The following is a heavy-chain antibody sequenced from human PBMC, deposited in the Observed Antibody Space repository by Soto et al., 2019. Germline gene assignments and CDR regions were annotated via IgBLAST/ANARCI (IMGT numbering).Heavy chain of an antibody. V-gene: IGHV3-7*01. CDR3: ARVRLELRYYYYYYMDV. J-gene: IGHJ6*03. CDR2: IKQDGSEK. CDR1: GFTFSSYW. D-gene: IGHD1-7*01. Sequence: PGGSLRLSCAASGFTFSSYWMSWVRQAPGKGLEWVANIKQDGSEKYYVDSVKGRFTISRDNAKNSLYLQMNSLRAEDTAVYYCARVRLELRYYYYYYMDVWGKGTTVTVSS.